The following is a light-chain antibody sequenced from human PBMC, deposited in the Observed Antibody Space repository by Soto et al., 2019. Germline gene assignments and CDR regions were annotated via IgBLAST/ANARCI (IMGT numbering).Light chain of an antibody. J-gene: IGLJ1*01. CDR2: TNN. CDR1: NSNIGTNT. CDR3: AAWDDSLGAYV. Sequence: QSALTQPPSASATPGQRVTISCSGSNSNIGTNTVNWYQQLPGTAPRLLIYTNNQRPSGVPQRFSGSKTGTSASLAIGGLQSEDGAEYYCAAWDDSLGAYVFGTGTKLTVL. V-gene: IGLV1-44*01.